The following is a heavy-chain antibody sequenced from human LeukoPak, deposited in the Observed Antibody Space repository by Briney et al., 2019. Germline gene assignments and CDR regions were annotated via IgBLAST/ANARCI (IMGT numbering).Heavy chain of an antibody. CDR2: ISSSSSYI. J-gene: IGHJ4*02. Sequence: GGSLRLSCAASGFTFSSYSMNWVRQAPGKGLEWVSSISSSSSYIYYADSVKGRFTISRDNAKNSLYLQMNSLRAEDTAVYYCARGDCSSTSCQMDYWGQGTLVTVSS. V-gene: IGHV3-21*01. D-gene: IGHD2-2*01. CDR1: GFTFSSYS. CDR3: ARGDCSSTSCQMDY.